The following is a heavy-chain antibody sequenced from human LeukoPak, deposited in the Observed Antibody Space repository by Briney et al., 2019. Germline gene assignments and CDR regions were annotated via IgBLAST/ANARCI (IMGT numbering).Heavy chain of an antibody. Sequence: PSETLSLTCTVSGGSISSGSYYWRWIRQPAGKGLEWIGRIYTSGSTNYNPSLKSRVTISVDTSKNQFSLKLGSVTAADTAVYYCARVRYSYDAFDIWGQGTMVTVSS. D-gene: IGHD5-18*01. CDR3: ARVRYSYDAFDI. J-gene: IGHJ3*02. V-gene: IGHV4-61*02. CDR1: GGSISSGSYY. CDR2: IYTSGST.